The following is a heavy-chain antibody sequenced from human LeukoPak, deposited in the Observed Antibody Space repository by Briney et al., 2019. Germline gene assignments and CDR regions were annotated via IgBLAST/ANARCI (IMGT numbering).Heavy chain of an antibody. J-gene: IGHJ5*02. D-gene: IGHD2-21*02. Sequence: SETLSLTCTVSGGSISSYYWSWIREPPGKGLVWIGYMYYSWSTNYNPSLKSRVTISVDMPKNQFSLKVSSVTAADTAVYYCARRVTSNWFDPWGQGTLVTVSS. V-gene: IGHV4-59*08. CDR3: ARRVTSNWFDP. CDR2: MYYSWST. CDR1: GGSISSYY.